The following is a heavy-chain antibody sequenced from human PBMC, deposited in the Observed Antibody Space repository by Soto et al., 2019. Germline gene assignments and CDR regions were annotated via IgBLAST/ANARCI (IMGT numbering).Heavy chain of an antibody. D-gene: IGHD2-15*01. J-gene: IGHJ6*02. CDR1: GGTFSSYA. CDR3: ARASTLTVHGGSGSCPRMDV. Sequence: QVQMVQSGAEVKKPGSPVKVSCKASGGTFSSYAISWVRQAPGQGLEWMGGLLPIFGTANYPRKFQGRVTITADRSTSTAYMELSSLRSEDTVVYYDARASTLTVHGGSGSCPRMDVWGQGTTVTVSS. CDR2: LLPIFGTA. V-gene: IGHV1-69*06.